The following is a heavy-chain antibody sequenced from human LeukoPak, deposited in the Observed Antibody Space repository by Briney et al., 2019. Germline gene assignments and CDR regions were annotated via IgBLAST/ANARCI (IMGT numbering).Heavy chain of an antibody. CDR3: ARVGGDVSAFDI. Sequence: PGGSLRLSCAASGFTFKKYWMNWVRQVPGKGLECLANIKEDGSETYYADSVKGRFTISRDNPKNTLYLQMNSLRAEDTAVYYCARVGGDVSAFDIWGQGTMVTVSS. J-gene: IGHJ3*02. V-gene: IGHV3-7*01. D-gene: IGHD3-16*01. CDR2: IKEDGSET. CDR1: GFTFKKYW.